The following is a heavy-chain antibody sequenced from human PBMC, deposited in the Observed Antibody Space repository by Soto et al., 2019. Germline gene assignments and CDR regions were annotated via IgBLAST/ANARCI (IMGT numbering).Heavy chain of an antibody. CDR1: GGSISSGGYY. V-gene: IGHV4-31*03. CDR2: IYYSGST. Sequence: QVQLQESGPGLVKPSQTLSLTCTVSGGSISSGGYYWSWIRQHPGKGLEWIGYIYYSGSTYYNPSLKSRVTISVDTSKNQFSLKLSSVTAADTAVYYCARGDLLIEVRGLAPARWFDPWGQGTLVTVSS. D-gene: IGHD3-10*01. CDR3: ARGDLLIEVRGLAPARWFDP. J-gene: IGHJ5*02.